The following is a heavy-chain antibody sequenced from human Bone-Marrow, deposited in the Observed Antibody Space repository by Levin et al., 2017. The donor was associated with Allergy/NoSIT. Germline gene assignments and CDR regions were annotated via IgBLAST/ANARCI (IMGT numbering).Heavy chain of an antibody. J-gene: IGHJ6*03. D-gene: IGHD3-3*01. CDR3: ARIRFLEWLLDSYYYYYMDV. CDR2: INHSGST. V-gene: IGHV4-34*01. CDR1: GGSFSGYY. Sequence: SQTLSLTCAVYGGSFSGYYWSWIRQPPGKGLEWIGEINHSGSTNYNPSLKSRVTISVDTSKNQFSLKLSSVTAADTAVYYCARIRFLEWLLDSYYYYYMDVWGKGTTVTVSS.